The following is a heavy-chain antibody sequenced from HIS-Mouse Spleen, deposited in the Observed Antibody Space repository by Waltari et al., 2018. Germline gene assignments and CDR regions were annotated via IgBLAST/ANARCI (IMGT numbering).Heavy chain of an antibody. D-gene: IGHD6-13*01. Sequence: QLQLQESGPGLVKPSETLSLTCTVSGGSISSSSYYWGWIRQPPGKGLEGIGGISYSGSTYYNPSLKSRVTISVDTSKNQFSLKLSSVTAADTAVYYCAREIPYSSSWYDWYFDLWGRGTLVTVSS. V-gene: IGHV4-39*07. J-gene: IGHJ2*01. CDR3: AREIPYSSSWYDWYFDL. CDR2: ISYSGST. CDR1: GGSISSSSYY.